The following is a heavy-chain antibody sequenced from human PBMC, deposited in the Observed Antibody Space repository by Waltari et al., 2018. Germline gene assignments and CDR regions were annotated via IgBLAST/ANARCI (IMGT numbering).Heavy chain of an antibody. CDR3: ARGGGNYCSSTSCSMARNFDY. D-gene: IGHD2-2*01. J-gene: IGHJ4*02. CDR2: INHSGST. V-gene: IGHV4-34*01. Sequence: QVQLQQWGAGLLKPSETLSLTCAVYGGSFSGYYWSWIRQPPGKGLEWIGEINHSGSTNYNPSLKSRVTISVDTSKNQFSLKLSSVTAADTAVYYCARGGGNYCSSTSCSMARNFDYWGQGTLVTVSS. CDR1: GGSFSGYY.